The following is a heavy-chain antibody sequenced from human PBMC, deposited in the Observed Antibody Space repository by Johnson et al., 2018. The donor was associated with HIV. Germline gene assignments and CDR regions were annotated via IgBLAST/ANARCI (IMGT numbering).Heavy chain of an antibody. D-gene: IGHD6-19*01. CDR3: AKELALYSSGYGGDAFDI. Sequence: ESGGGVVQPGRSLRLSCAASGFTFSSYGMHWVRQAPGKGLEWVAVLWYDGSNKYYADSVKGRFTLSRDNSKNTLYLQMNSLRAEGTAVYYCAKELALYSSGYGGDAFDIWGQGTMVTVSS. V-gene: IGHV3-33*06. CDR1: GFTFSSYG. CDR2: LWYDGSNK. J-gene: IGHJ3*02.